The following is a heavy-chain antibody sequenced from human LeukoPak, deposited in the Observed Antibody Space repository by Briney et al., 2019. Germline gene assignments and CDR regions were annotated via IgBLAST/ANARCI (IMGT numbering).Heavy chain of an antibody. Sequence: GGSLRLSCAASGFTFSSYAMHWVRQAPGKGLEWVAVISYDGSNKYYADSVKGRFTISRDNSKNTLYLQMNSLRAEDTAVYYCAKDRRLELTIDYWGQGTLATVSS. J-gene: IGHJ4*02. V-gene: IGHV3-30-3*01. CDR3: AKDRRLELTIDY. CDR1: GFTFSSYA. D-gene: IGHD1-7*01. CDR2: ISYDGSNK.